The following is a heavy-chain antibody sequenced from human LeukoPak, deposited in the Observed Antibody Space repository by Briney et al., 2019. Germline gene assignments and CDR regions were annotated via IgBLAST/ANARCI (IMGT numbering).Heavy chain of an antibody. J-gene: IGHJ3*02. CDR1: GGSISSYY. CDR2: IYTSGST. V-gene: IGHV4-4*09. CDR3: ARSRRRGDGYNRPHDAFDI. D-gene: IGHD5-24*01. Sequence: SETLSLTCTVSGGSISSYYWSWIRQPPGKGLEWIGYIYTSGSTNYNPSLKSRVTISVDTSKNQFSLKLSSVTAADTAVYYCARSRRRGDGYNRPHDAFDIWGQGTMVTVSS.